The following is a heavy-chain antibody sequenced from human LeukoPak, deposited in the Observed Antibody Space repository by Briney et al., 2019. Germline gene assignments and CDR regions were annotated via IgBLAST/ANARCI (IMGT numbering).Heavy chain of an antibody. CDR1: GYRFTNYW. CDR3: XXXXXXXVRGVSLKRSGGHWFDP. CDR2: IYYDDSET. V-gene: IGHV5-51*01. D-gene: IGHD3-10*01. J-gene: IGHJ5*02. Sequence: GESLKISCKGGGYRFTNYWIVWVRQMPGKGLEWMGVIYYDDSETQYSPSFQGQVTISVDKSISTVYLQWSALKASDNAIYYXXXXXXXXVRGVSLKRSGGHWFDPWGQGTLVTVSS.